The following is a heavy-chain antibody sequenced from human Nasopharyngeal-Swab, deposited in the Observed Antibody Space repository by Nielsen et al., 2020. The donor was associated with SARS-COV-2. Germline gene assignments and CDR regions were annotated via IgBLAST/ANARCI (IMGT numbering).Heavy chain of an antibody. Sequence: WIRQPPGKALEWLAHIFSNDEKSYSTSLKSRVTISKDTSKSQVVLTMTNMDPVDTATYYCARAGLEQRLLYFYYYMDVWGKGTTVTISS. V-gene: IGHV2-26*01. D-gene: IGHD1/OR15-1a*01. CDR3: ARAGLEQRLLYFYYYMDV. J-gene: IGHJ6*03. CDR2: IFSNDEK.